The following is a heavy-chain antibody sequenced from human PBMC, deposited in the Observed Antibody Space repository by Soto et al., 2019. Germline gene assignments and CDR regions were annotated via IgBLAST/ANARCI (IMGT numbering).Heavy chain of an antibody. CDR1: GFTFSSYA. J-gene: IGHJ5*02. CDR3: AKERECSSTSCYAGWGDCFDP. V-gene: IGHV3-23*01. D-gene: IGHD2-2*01. Sequence: EVQLLESGGGLVQPGGSLRLSCAASGFTFSSYAMSWVRQAPGKGLEWVSAISDSGGRTYYADSVKGRFTISRDNSKNTVYLQMNILRAEDTAGYYCAKERECSSTSCYAGWGDCFDPWGQGTLVTVSS. CDR2: ISDSGGRT.